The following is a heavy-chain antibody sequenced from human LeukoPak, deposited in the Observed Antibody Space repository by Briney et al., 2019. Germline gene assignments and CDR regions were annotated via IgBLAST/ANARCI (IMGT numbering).Heavy chain of an antibody. CDR2: INTYTRNP. CDR1: GYSFTTYV. V-gene: IGHV7-4-1*02. Sequence: GASVKVSCKTSGYSFTTYVLNWVRQAPGQGFEWMGFINTYTRNPTYAQGFTGRFVFSLDTSVNTAYLQISSLKTEDTAVYYCARRAGAYSHPHDYWGQGTLVTVSS. J-gene: IGHJ4*02. D-gene: IGHD4/OR15-4a*01. CDR3: ARRAGAYSHPHDY.